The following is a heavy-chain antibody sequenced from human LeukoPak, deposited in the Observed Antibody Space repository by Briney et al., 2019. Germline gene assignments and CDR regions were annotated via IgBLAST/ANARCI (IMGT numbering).Heavy chain of an antibody. J-gene: IGHJ4*02. Sequence: GASVKVSCKASGYTFTAYYMHWVRQAPGQGLEWMGRINPNSGDTNYAQKFQGRVTMTRDTSICTAYMELSRLKSDDTAVYYCARAVDYGGTLDYWGQGTLVTVSS. CDR1: GYTFTAYY. CDR3: ARAVDYGGTLDY. V-gene: IGHV1-2*06. D-gene: IGHD4-23*01. CDR2: INPNSGDT.